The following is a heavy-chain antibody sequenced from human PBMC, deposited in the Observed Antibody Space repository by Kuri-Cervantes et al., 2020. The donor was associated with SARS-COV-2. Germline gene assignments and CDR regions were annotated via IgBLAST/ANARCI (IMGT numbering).Heavy chain of an antibody. D-gene: IGHD4-11*01. CDR2: IIPIFGTA. J-gene: IGHJ6*03. CDR1: GGTFSSYA. CDR3: ARSYSNYVGYYYYYMDV. V-gene: IGHV1-69*05. Sequence: SVKVSCKASGGTFSSYAISWVRQAPGQGLEWMGRIIPIFGTANYAQKFQGRVTMTTDTSTSTAYMELSSLRSEDTAVYYCARSYSNYVGYYYYYMDVWGKGTTVTVSS.